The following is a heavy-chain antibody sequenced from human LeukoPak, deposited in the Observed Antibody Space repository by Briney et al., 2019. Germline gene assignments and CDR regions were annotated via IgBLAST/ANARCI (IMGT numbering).Heavy chain of an antibody. CDR3: ARARGYSGYEDFDY. CDR2: IYNSGST. CDR1: GGSISSDS. Sequence: SETLSLTCIVSGGSISSDSWSWIRQPPGKGREWIGSIYNSGSTTYNPSLKRRVPISVDTSKNQFSLKLSSVTAADTAVYYCARARGYSGYEDFDYWGQGTLVTVSS. V-gene: IGHV4-59*01. J-gene: IGHJ4*02. D-gene: IGHD5-12*01.